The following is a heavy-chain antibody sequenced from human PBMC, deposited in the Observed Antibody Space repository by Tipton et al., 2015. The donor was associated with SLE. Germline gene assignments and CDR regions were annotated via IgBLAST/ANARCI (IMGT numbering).Heavy chain of an antibody. Sequence: TLSLTCTVSGYSISSGYYWGWIRQPPGKGLEWIGSIYHIGSTYYNPSLKSRVTISVDTSKNQFSLRLTSVTAADTAVYYCALQYDSTGYYWFWGQGTLVTVSS. D-gene: IGHD3-22*01. V-gene: IGHV4-38-2*02. J-gene: IGHJ4*02. CDR1: GYSISSGYY. CDR3: ALQYDSTGYYWF. CDR2: IYHIGST.